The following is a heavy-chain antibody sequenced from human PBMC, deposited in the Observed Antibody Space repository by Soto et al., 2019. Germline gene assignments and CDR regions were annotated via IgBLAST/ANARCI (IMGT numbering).Heavy chain of an antibody. CDR2: IYYSGST. D-gene: IGHD3-22*01. CDR3: ARHAFTYYEKSPFDY. V-gene: IGHV4-31*03. CDR1: GGSISSGGYY. Sequence: SETLSLTCPVSGGSISSGGYYWNWIRQHPGKGLEWIGYIYYSGSTYYNPSLKSRVTISVDTSKNQFSLQLSSVTAADTAVYYCARHAFTYYEKSPFDYWGQGTLVNVSS. J-gene: IGHJ4*02.